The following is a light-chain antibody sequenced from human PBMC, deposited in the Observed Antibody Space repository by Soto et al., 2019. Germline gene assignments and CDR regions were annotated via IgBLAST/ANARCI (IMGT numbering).Light chain of an antibody. J-gene: IGKJ4*01. Sequence: EVVLTHSPATLSLSPGEIATLSCRASQSVGSYLAWYQQKPGQAPRLLIYDASNRATGIPARFSGSGSGTDFTLTISSLEPEDFAVYYCQQRFIWPPLTFGGGTKVDIK. CDR1: QSVGSY. CDR2: DAS. V-gene: IGKV3-11*01. CDR3: QQRFIWPPLT.